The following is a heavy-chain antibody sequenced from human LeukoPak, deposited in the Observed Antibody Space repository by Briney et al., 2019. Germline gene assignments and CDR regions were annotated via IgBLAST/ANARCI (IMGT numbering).Heavy chain of an antibody. V-gene: IGHV3-23*01. D-gene: IGHD2-15*01. J-gene: IGHJ4*02. CDR3: AKGSAGGRPYYFDY. Sequence: GGSLRLSCAASGFTFTNYAMSWVRQVPGKGLEWVSAIDSSGGSTYYADSVKGRFTISRDNSKNTLDLQMNSLRVEDTAVYYCAKGSAGGRPYYFDYWGQGTLGTVSS. CDR1: GFTFTNYA. CDR2: IDSSGGST.